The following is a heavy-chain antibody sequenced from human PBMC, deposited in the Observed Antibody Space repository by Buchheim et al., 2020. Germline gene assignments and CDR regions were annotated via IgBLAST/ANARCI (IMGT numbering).Heavy chain of an antibody. V-gene: IGHV3-20*04. CDR1: GFTFDDYG. Sequence: EVQLVESGGGVVRPGGSLRLSCAASGFTFDDYGMSWVRQTPGDGLVWVSRINRDGSTTTYADSVKGRFTISRDNAKNTLYLQMNSLRAEDTALYYCARAPDCGGGSCYSKYYYGMDVWGQGTT. J-gene: IGHJ6*02. D-gene: IGHD2-15*01. CDR3: ARAPDCGGGSCYSKYYYGMDV. CDR2: INRDGSTT.